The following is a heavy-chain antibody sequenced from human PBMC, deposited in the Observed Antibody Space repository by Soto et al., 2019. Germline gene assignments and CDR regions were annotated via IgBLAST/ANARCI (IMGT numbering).Heavy chain of an antibody. CDR1: GYTFTGYY. Sequence: QVQLVQSGAEVKKPVASVKVSCKASGYTFTGYYMHWVRQAPGQGLEWMGWINPNSGGTNYAQKFQGWVTMTRDTSISTAYMELSRLRSDDTAVYYCAREKGSGIYYGMDVWGQGTTVTVSS. D-gene: IGHD3-10*01. CDR3: AREKGSGIYYGMDV. V-gene: IGHV1-2*04. J-gene: IGHJ6*02. CDR2: INPNSGGT.